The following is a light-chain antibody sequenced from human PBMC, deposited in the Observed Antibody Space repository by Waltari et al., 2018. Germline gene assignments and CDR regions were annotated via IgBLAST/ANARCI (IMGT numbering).Light chain of an antibody. V-gene: IGKV2D-29*01. Sequence: IVMTQTPLSLSVTPGQSAAISCTPSQILLKSAGATHLFWYLQKPVQPPQLLILRVSNRFSGVPDRFSGSGSGTDFTLRISRMEAEDVGVYYCVQSLELPYTFGQGTKLEI. CDR2: RVS. CDR1: QILLKSAGATH. J-gene: IGKJ2*01. CDR3: VQSLELPYT.